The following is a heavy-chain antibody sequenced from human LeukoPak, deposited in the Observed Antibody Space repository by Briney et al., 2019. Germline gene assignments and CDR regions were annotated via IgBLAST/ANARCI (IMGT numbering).Heavy chain of an antibody. Sequence: GGSLRLSCAASGFTVNSNYMSWVRQAPGKGLEWVSVIYSGDTTYSADSVRGRFTISRDSSKNTLSLQMNSLRADDTAMYYCAKDRAGTERGVFDYWGQGTLVTVSS. V-gene: IGHV3-66*01. CDR1: GFTVNSNY. CDR3: AKDRAGTERGVFDY. CDR2: IYSGDTT. J-gene: IGHJ4*02. D-gene: IGHD6-19*01.